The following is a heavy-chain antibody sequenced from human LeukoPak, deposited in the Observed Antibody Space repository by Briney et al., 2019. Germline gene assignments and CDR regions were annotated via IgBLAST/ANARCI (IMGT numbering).Heavy chain of an antibody. Sequence: GASVKVSCKASGYTFTSYDINWVRQATGQGLEWMGWISPKNGNTNYAQKFQGRVTLTTDTSTSTAYMELGSLQSDDTAVYYCARDLWLGIRPADLWGQGTLVSVSS. J-gene: IGHJ5*02. V-gene: IGHV1-18*01. CDR1: GYTFTSYD. CDR3: ARDLWLGIRPADL. CDR2: ISPKNGNT. D-gene: IGHD6-19*01.